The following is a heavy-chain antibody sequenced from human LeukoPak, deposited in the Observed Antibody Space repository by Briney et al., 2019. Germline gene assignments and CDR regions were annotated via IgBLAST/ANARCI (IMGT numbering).Heavy chain of an antibody. CDR1: GFTFTDTY. D-gene: IGHD5-18*01. V-gene: IGHV3-11*04. Sequence: GGSLRLSCAVSGFTFTDTYMTWIRQAPGKGLEWVSYISSSGSTIYYADSVKGRFTISRDNAKNSLYLQMNSLRAEDTAVYYCARVVGIQLWSNFDYWGQGTLVTVSS. CDR2: ISSSGSTI. J-gene: IGHJ4*02. CDR3: ARVVGIQLWSNFDY.